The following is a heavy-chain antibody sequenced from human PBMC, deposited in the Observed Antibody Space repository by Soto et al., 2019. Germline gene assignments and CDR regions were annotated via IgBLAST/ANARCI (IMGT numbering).Heavy chain of an antibody. Sequence: QLQLQESGSGLVKPSQTLSLTCAVSGGSISSGGYSWSWIRQPPGKGLERIGYVYHSGSTYYNPSRKSRVTISVDRSKNLFSLKLSSVSAADTAVYYCAREDMVRGMDVWGQGTTVTVSS. J-gene: IGHJ6*02. CDR1: GGSISSGGYS. CDR3: AREDMVRGMDV. V-gene: IGHV4-30-2*01. D-gene: IGHD3-10*01. CDR2: VYHSGST.